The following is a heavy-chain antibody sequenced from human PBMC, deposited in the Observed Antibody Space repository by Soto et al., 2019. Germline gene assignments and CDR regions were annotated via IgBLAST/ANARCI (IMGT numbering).Heavy chain of an antibody. CDR1: GFTFSSYS. D-gene: IGHD3-3*01. CDR3: ARGAFVVHEFWSGHLRGAFDI. Sequence: GGSLRLSCAASGFTFSSYSMNWVRQAPGKGLEWVSSISSSSSYIYYADSVKGRFTISRDNAKNSLYLQMNSLRAEDTAVYYGARGAFVVHEFWSGHLRGAFDIWGQGTMVTVSS. V-gene: IGHV3-21*01. CDR2: ISSSSSYI. J-gene: IGHJ3*02.